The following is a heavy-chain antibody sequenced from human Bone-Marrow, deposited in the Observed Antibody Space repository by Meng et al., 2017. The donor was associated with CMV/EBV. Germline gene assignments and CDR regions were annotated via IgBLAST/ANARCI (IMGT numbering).Heavy chain of an antibody. D-gene: IGHD1-26*01. CDR2: INWNGGST. CDR3: ARDATGSWELND. V-gene: IGHV3-20*04. CDR1: GFTFDDYG. J-gene: IGHJ4*02. Sequence: GESLKISCAASGFTFDDYGMSWVRQAPGKGLEWVSGINWNGGSTGYADSVKGRFTISRDNAKNSLYLQMNSLRAEDTALYYCARDATGSWELNDWGQRTLVTVSS.